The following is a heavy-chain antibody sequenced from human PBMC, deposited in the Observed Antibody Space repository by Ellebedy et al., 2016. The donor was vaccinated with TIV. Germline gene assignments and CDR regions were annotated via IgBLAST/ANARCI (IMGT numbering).Heavy chain of an antibody. Sequence: GGSLRLXXAASGFTISNYAMSWVRQAPGKGLEWVSVISGNGGSTDYADSVKGRFTISRDNSKNTLFLQMNSLRAEDTALYYCARRGGSGWGGFDIWGQGTMVTVSS. D-gene: IGHD6-19*01. CDR1: GFTISNYA. J-gene: IGHJ3*02. CDR2: ISGNGGST. V-gene: IGHV3-23*01. CDR3: ARRGGSGWGGFDI.